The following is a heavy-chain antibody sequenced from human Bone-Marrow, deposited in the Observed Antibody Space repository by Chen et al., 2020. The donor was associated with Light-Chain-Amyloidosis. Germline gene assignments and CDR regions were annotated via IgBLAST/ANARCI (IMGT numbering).Heavy chain of an antibody. CDR1: GFPFRTSW. V-gene: IGHV3-74*01. CDR2: INPDGTRV. J-gene: IGHJ4*02. Sequence: DVQLLESGGGLVQPGGSLRLSCAAAGFPFRTSWMHCVRQAPGKGLVWVSRINPDGTRVDYADSVRGRFTISRDDAKSTVYLQMNSLRAEDTAVYYCSREFTGYDDYWGQGTLVTVSS. CDR3: SREFTGYDDY. D-gene: IGHD5-12*01.